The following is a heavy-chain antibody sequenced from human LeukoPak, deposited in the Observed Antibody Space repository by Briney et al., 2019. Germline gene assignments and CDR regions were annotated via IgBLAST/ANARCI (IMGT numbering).Heavy chain of an antibody. CDR1: GYSFTSYW. J-gene: IGHJ3*02. D-gene: IGHD3-22*01. CDR3: GKTKEKYYYDSSGGAFDI. Sequence: GESLKISCKGSGYSFTSYWIAWVRQMPGKGLEWMGIIYPGDSDTRYSAYFQGQVTISADKSISTAYLQWSSLKASDTAMYYCGKTKEKYYYDSSGGAFDIWGQGTMVTVSS. V-gene: IGHV5-51*01. CDR2: IYPGDSDT.